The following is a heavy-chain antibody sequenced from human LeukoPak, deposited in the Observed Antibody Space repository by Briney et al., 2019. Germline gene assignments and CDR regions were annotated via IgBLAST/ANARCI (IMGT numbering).Heavy chain of an antibody. D-gene: IGHD1-26*01. V-gene: IGHV3-30*18. CDR3: AKPIVGEPFGAFDI. CDR1: GFTFITYG. J-gene: IGHJ3*02. Sequence: PGGSLRLSCAAFGFTFITYGMDSVRQARRKGLGWVAVISNDGSNKYYADSVKGRFTISRDNSKNTLYLQMNSLRAEDTAVYYCAKPIVGEPFGAFDIWGQGTMVTVSS. CDR2: ISNDGSNK.